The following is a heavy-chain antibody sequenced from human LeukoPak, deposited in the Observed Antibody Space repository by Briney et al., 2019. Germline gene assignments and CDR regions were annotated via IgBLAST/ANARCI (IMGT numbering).Heavy chain of an antibody. Sequence: AGSLRLSCAASGFTFSSYAMHWVRQAPGMGLEWVAVISYDGSTKHYVDSVKGRFTISRDNSKNTLYLQMNSLRADDTAVYYCARNSGYGDFDYWGQGTLVTVSS. CDR1: GFTFSSYA. CDR3: ARNSGYGDFDY. J-gene: IGHJ4*02. D-gene: IGHD5-12*01. V-gene: IGHV3-30-3*01. CDR2: ISYDGSTK.